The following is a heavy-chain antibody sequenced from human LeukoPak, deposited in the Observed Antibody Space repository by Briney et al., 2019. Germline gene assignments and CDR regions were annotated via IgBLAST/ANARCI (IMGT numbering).Heavy chain of an antibody. CDR1: GGSIGGYY. J-gene: IGHJ3*02. V-gene: IGHV4-59*08. CDR3: ARYTVTTGGDAFDI. Sequence: PSETLSLTCTVSGGSIGGYYWSWIRQPPGKGLEWIGYIYYTGTTNYNPSLKSRVTISVDTSKNQFSLMLSSVTAADTAVYYCARYTVTTGGDAFDIWGQGTMVTVSS. CDR2: IYYTGTT. D-gene: IGHD4-17*01.